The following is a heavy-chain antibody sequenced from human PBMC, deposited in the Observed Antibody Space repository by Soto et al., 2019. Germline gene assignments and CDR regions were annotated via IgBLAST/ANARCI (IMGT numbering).Heavy chain of an antibody. J-gene: IGHJ6*02. V-gene: IGHV4-30-4*01. CDR2: IYYSGST. CDR3: ARGLRIVLGVWYYYYGMDV. D-gene: IGHD2-8*01. CDR1: GGSISSGDYY. Sequence: SETLSLTCTVSGGSISSGDYYWSWIRQPPGKGLEWIGYIYYSGSTYYNPSLKSRVTISVDTSKNQFSLKLSSVTAADTAVYYCARGLRIVLGVWYYYYGMDVWGQGTTVTVSS.